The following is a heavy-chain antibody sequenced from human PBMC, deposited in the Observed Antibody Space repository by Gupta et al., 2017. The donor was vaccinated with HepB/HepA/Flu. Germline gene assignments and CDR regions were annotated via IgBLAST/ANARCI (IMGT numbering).Heavy chain of an antibody. D-gene: IGHD6-19*01. CDR2: ISYDGGAN. Sequence: QVQLVESGRGVVQPGSSLGLSCLGSAITFNSYGMHWVRQAPGKGLEWVAVISYDGGANIYADSVKDRFTISRDNSKNTLYLEMNNMRAEDTALYYCAKEDILYSGGWYFDRWGQGTLVTGSS. CDR3: AKEDILYSGGWYFDR. J-gene: IGHJ4*02. V-gene: IGHV3-30*18. CDR1: AITFNSYG.